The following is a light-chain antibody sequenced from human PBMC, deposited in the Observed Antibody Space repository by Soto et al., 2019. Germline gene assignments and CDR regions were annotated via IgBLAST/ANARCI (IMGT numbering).Light chain of an antibody. V-gene: IGLV1-40*01. CDR2: NNA. J-gene: IGLJ2*01. Sequence: QSVLTQPPSVSGAPGQRVTISCNGSKSNIGANYDVHWYQQFPRTAPKLLIFNNAIRPSGVPERFSGSKSGTSASLAITGLQTEDEADYYGQSYDTGLLGLLFGTGTKLTVL. CDR1: KSNIGANYD. CDR3: QSYDTGLLGLL.